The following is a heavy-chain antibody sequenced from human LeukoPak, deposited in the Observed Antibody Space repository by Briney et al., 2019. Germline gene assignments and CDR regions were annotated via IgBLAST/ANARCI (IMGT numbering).Heavy chain of an antibody. D-gene: IGHD3-22*01. J-gene: IGHJ4*02. V-gene: IGHV4-39*01. CDR3: ARLHYDSSGYYHYRKDPYYFDY. CDR2: IYYSGST. CDR1: GGSINSSSYY. Sequence: SETLSLTCTVSGGSINSSSYYWGWIRQPPGKGLEWIGSIYYSGSTYYNPSLKSRVTISVDTSKNQFSLKLSSVTAADTAVYYCARLHYDSSGYYHYRKDPYYFDYWGQGTLVTVS.